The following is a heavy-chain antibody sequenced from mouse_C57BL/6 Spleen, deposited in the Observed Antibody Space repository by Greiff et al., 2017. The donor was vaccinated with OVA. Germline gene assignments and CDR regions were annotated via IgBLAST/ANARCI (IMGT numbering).Heavy chain of an antibody. V-gene: IGHV5-17*01. J-gene: IGHJ1*03. Sequence: EVKLMESGGGLVKPGGSLKLSCAASGFTFSDYGMHWVRQAPEKGLEWVAYISSGSSTIYYADTVKGRFTISRDNAKNTLFLQMTSLRSEDTAMYYCARADGYYGRYFDVWGTGTTVTVSS. CDR1: GFTFSDYG. D-gene: IGHD2-3*01. CDR2: ISSGSSTI. CDR3: ARADGYYGRYFDV.